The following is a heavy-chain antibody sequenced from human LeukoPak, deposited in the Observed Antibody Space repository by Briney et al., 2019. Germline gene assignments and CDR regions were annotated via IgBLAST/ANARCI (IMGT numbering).Heavy chain of an antibody. J-gene: IGHJ4*02. V-gene: IGHV3-21*01. CDR1: GFTFSTYS. CDR3: ARDGRGAVAGFDY. D-gene: IGHD6-19*01. Sequence: PGGPLRLSCAASGFTFSTYSMNWVRQAPGKGLEGVSSISSSSNYIYYAASVKGRLTISRDNAKNSLYLQMNSLRAEDMAVYCCARDGRGAVAGFDYWGQGTLVTVSS. CDR2: ISSSSNYI.